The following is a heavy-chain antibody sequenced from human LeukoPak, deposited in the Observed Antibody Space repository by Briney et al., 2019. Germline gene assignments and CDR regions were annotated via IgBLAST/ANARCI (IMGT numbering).Heavy chain of an antibody. CDR1: GFTFTSSA. V-gene: IGHV1-58*02. D-gene: IGHD2-21*02. Sequence: SVKVSCKASGFTFTSSAMQWVRQTRGQRLEWIGWIVVGSGNTNYAQKFQERVTITRDMSTSTAYMELSSLRSEDTAVYYCAAGYCGGDCYYRKIEYFQHWGQGTLVTVSP. J-gene: IGHJ1*01. CDR2: IVVGSGNT. CDR3: AAGYCGGDCYYRKIEYFQH.